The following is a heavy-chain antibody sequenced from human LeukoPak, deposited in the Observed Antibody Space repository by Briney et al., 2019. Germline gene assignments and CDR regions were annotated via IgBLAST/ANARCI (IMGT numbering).Heavy chain of an antibody. D-gene: IGHD5-12*01. CDR2: INPNSGGT. CDR3: ARVGVGYSGNIVATIRFGY. Sequence: GTSEKVSCKASGYTFTGYYMHWVRQAPGQGLEWMGWINPNSGGTNYAQKFQGRVTMTRDTSISTAYMELSRLRSDDTAVYYCARVGVGYSGNIVATIRFGYWGQGTLVTVSS. CDR1: GYTFTGYY. V-gene: IGHV1-2*02. J-gene: IGHJ4*02.